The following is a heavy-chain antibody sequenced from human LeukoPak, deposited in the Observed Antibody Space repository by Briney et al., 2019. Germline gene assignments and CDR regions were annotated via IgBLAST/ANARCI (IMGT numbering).Heavy chain of an antibody. CDR3: ARARYCSGDSCYHHFDY. CDR1: ELTFSSYS. Sequence: GGSLRLSCAASELTFSSYSMNWVRQAPGKGLEWIPYMDSSSGTIHYADSVKGRFIISRDNAKNSLYLQMNSLRAEDTAVYYCARARYCSGDSCYHHFDYWGQGTLVTVSS. D-gene: IGHD2-15*01. J-gene: IGHJ4*02. CDR2: MDSSSGTI. V-gene: IGHV3-48*01.